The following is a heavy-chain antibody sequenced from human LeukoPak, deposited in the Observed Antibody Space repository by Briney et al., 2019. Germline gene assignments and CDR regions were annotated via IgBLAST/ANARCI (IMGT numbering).Heavy chain of an antibody. D-gene: IGHD1-26*01. CDR2: ISAYNGNT. CDR3: ARWEPYYYYYMDV. V-gene: IGHV1-18*01. CDR1: GYTFTSYG. J-gene: IGHJ6*03. Sequence: ASVKVSCKASGYTFTSYGISWVRQAPGQGLEWMGWISAYNGNTNYPQKLQGRVTMTTDTSTSTAYMGLRSLRSDDTAVYSCARWEPYYYYYMDVWGKGTTVTVSS.